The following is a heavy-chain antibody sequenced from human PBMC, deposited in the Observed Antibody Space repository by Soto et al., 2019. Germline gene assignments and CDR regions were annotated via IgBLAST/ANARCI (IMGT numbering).Heavy chain of an antibody. V-gene: IGHV4-4*07. J-gene: IGHJ4*02. D-gene: IGHD2-8*02. Sequence: VSLTCTVSVASITGSSYWSWIRQPAGKGLEWIGRFSLSGTTSYNPSLRSRVTMSADVSKNQFSLRLTSVTAADTALYYCARGMTPPGAPAWYYFDSWGQGTLVTVSS. CDR2: FSLSGTT. CDR3: ARGMTPPGAPAWYYFDS. CDR1: VASITGSSY.